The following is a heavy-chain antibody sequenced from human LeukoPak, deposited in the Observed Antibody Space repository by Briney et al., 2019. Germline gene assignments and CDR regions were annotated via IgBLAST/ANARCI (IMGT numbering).Heavy chain of an antibody. CDR1: GFTFSSYS. CDR3: ASPLSSSGYNYMDV. J-gene: IGHJ6*03. D-gene: IGHD3-22*01. V-gene: IGHV3-21*01. CDR2: ISSSSSYI. Sequence: PGGSLRLSCAASGFTFSSYSMNWVRQAPGKGLEWVSSISSSSSYIYYADSVKGRFTISRDNAKNSLYLQMNSLRAEDTAVYYCASPLSSSGYNYMDVWGKGTTVTVSS.